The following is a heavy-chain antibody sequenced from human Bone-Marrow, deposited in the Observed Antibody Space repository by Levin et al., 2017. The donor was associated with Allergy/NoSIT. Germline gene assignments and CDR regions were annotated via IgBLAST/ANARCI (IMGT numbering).Heavy chain of an antibody. CDR2: ISSSSSYI. CDR3: ARDFTVTTTYYFDY. J-gene: IGHJ4*02. V-gene: IGHV3-21*01. CDR1: GFTFSSYS. Sequence: GESLKISCAASGFTFSSYSMNWVRQAPGKGLEWVSSISSSSSYIYYADSVKGRFTISRDNAKNSLYLQMNSLRAEDTAVYYCARDFTVTTTYYFDYWGQGTLVTVSS. D-gene: IGHD4-17*01.